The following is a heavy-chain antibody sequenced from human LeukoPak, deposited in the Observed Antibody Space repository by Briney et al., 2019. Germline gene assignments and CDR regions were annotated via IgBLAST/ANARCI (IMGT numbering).Heavy chain of an antibody. J-gene: IGHJ5*02. Sequence: PGGSLRLSCGASGFTYSSYAMSWVRQAPGKGLEWVSVITGSGSSTYYADSVKGRFTISRDNSKNTLYLQMNSLRAEDTAVYYCAKGARNSGYENFDPWGQGTLVTVSS. D-gene: IGHD5-12*01. CDR3: AKGARNSGYENFDP. CDR1: GFTYSSYA. V-gene: IGHV3-23*01. CDR2: ITGSGSST.